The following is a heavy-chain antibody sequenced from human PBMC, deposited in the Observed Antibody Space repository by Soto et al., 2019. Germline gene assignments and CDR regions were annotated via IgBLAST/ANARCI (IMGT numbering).Heavy chain of an antibody. Sequence: QVQLVQSGAEVKKPGASVKVSCKASGYTFTSYYMHWVRQAPGQGLEWMGIINPSGGSTSYAQKFQGTVTMTRDTSTSTVYMELSSLRSEDTAVYYCARPPPSIYDRPTVDYGMDVWGQGTTVTVSS. V-gene: IGHV1-46*01. J-gene: IGHJ6*02. CDR1: GYTFTSYY. CDR2: INPSGGST. CDR3: ARPPPSIYDRPTVDYGMDV. D-gene: IGHD3-3*01.